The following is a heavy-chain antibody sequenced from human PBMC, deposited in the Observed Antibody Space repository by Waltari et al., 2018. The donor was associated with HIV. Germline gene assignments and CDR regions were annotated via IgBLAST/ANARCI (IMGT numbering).Heavy chain of an antibody. CDR1: GYPFTTYG. D-gene: IGHD4-17*01. V-gene: IGHV1-18*01. CDR3: ARSHCAVTSWGSIDY. CDR2: ICTFHLNP. J-gene: IGHJ4*02. Sequence: QVQLVQSGAQVKKPGASVKVSCKASGYPFTTYGITWVRQAPGQGLEALGWICTFHLNPDFAPKTQVGIHLTIDTSTSTAYMERTSLRSDDTAVYYCARSHCAVTSWGSIDYWGQGALVTVAS.